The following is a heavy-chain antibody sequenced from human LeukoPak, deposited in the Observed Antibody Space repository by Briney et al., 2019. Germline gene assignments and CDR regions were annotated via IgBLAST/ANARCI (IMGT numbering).Heavy chain of an antibody. V-gene: IGHV3-30-3*01. J-gene: IGHJ6*02. CDR3: ARGAGSASYYYYGMDV. D-gene: IGHD6-13*01. CDR2: ISYDGSNK. Sequence: EPGGSLRLSCAASGFTFSSYAMHWVRQAPGKGLEWVAVISYDGSNKYYADSVKGRFTISRDNSKNTLYLQMNSLRAEDTAVYYCARGAGSASYYYYGMDVWGQGTTVTVSS. CDR1: GFTFSSYA.